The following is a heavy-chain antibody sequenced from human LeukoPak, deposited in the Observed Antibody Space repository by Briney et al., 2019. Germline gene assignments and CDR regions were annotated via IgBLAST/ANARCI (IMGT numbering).Heavy chain of an antibody. CDR1: GDSFSSHY. CDR3: ARDLATVTKGFDI. J-gene: IGHJ3*02. D-gene: IGHD4-17*01. V-gene: IGHV4-59*11. CDR2: ISYRGST. Sequence: SETLSLTCTVSGDSFSSHYWTWIRQPPGKGLEWIGYISYRGSTNYNPSLKSRVTISIDTSKNQFSLRLSSVTAADTAVYYCARDLATVTKGFDIWGQGTMVSVSS.